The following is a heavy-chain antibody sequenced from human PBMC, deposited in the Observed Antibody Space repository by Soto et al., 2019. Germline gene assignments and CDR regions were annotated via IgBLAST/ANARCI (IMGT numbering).Heavy chain of an antibody. CDR3: ARGSGARFWWFDP. V-gene: IGHV4-34*01. CDR2: INHSGST. Sequence: QVQLQQWGAGLLKPSETLSLTCAVYGGSFSGYYWSWIRQPPGKGLEWIGEINHSGSTNYNPSLKSRVTISVDTSKNQFSLKLSSVTAADTAVYYCARGSGARFWWFDPWGQGTLVTVSS. D-gene: IGHD3-10*01. CDR1: GGSFSGYY. J-gene: IGHJ5*02.